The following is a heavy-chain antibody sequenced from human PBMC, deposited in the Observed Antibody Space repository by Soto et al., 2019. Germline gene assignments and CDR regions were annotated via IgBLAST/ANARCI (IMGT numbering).Heavy chain of an antibody. V-gene: IGHV3-23*01. CDR1: GFTFSSYA. D-gene: IGHD5-18*01. CDR2: ISGSGGST. CDR3: AKNRGYSYGQRPQYGYFDY. Sequence: GGSLRLSCAASGFTFSSYAMSWVRQAPGKGLEWVSAISGSGGSTYYADSVKGRFTISRDNSKNTLYLQMNSLRAEDTAVYYCAKNRGYSYGQRPQYGYFDYWGQGTLVTVSS. J-gene: IGHJ4*02.